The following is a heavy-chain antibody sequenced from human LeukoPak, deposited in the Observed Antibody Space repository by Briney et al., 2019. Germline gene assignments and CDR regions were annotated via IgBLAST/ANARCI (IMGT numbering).Heavy chain of an antibody. J-gene: IGHJ6*02. CDR1: GFTFSSYG. Sequence: GGSLRLSCAASGFTFSSYGMSWVRQAPGKGLEWVSGIYWSSSGTGYADSVKGRFTVSRDNAKNSLYLQMNSLRPEDTALYYCVKDMNPGGADVWGQGTTVTVSS. D-gene: IGHD3-10*01. V-gene: IGHV3-9*01. CDR3: VKDMNPGGADV. CDR2: IYWSSSGT.